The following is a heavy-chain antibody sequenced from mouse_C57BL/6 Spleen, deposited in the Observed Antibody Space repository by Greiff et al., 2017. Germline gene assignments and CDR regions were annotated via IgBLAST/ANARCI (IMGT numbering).Heavy chain of an antibody. Sequence: DVKLVESEGGLVQPGSSMKLSCTASGFTFSDYYMAWVRQVPEKGLEWVANINYDGSSTYYLDSLKSRFIISRDNAKNILYLQMSSLKSEDTATYYCAREGGYDGYYKNAMDYWGQGTSVTVSS. CDR2: INYDGSST. CDR3: AREGGYDGYYKNAMDY. CDR1: GFTFSDYY. V-gene: IGHV5-16*01. D-gene: IGHD2-3*01. J-gene: IGHJ4*01.